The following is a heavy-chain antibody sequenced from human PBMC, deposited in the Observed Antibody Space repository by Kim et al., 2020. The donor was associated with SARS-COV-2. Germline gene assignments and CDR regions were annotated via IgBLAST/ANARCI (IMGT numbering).Heavy chain of an antibody. V-gene: IGHV4-34*01. D-gene: IGHD2-15*01. CDR2: INHSGST. CDR1: GGSFSGYY. J-gene: IGHJ1*01. Sequence: SETLSLTCAVYGGSFSGYYWSWIRQPPGKGLEWIGEINHSGSTNYNPSLKSRVTISVDMSKNQFSLKLSSVTAADTAVYYCARGLSNCSGGSCYIADAEYFQHWGQGTLVTVSS. CDR3: ARGLSNCSGGSCYIADAEYFQH.